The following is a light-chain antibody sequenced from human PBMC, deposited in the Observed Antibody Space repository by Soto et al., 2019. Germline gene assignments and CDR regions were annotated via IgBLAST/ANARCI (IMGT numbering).Light chain of an antibody. Sequence: EIVLTQSPATLSLSPGERATLSCRASQSVSSYLAWYQQKPGQALRLLIYDASNRATGIPARFSGSGSGTDFTLTISSLEPEDFAVYYCQQRSNWPPGVGGGTKVEIK. CDR3: QQRSNWPPG. J-gene: IGKJ4*01. V-gene: IGKV3-11*01. CDR2: DAS. CDR1: QSVSSY.